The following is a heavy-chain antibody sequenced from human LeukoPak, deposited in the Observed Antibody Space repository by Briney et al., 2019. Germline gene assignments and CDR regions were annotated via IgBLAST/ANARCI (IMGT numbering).Heavy chain of an antibody. CDR2: IFYSGST. V-gene: IGHV4-39*07. J-gene: IGHJ4*02. D-gene: IGHD3-10*01. CDR1: GGSISTSNYY. Sequence: SETLSLTCTVSGGSISTSNYYWGWIRQPPGKGLEWIGNIFYSGSTYYSPSPKSRVTISLDTSRNQFSLKLSSVTAADTAVYYCARGPSMVRGVIGFDYWGQGTLVTVSS. CDR3: ARGPSMVRGVIGFDY.